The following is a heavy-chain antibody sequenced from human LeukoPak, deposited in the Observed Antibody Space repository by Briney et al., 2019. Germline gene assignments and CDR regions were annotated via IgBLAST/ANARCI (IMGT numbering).Heavy chain of an antibody. Sequence: GGSLRLSCAVSGFMFSSYWMSWVRQAPGKGLEWVAKIKHDGDETYYVDSVKGRFTISRDNAKNSLYLQMNSLRAEDRAAYYCARDPSGTRAFDIWGQGTMVTVSS. CDR3: ARDPSGTRAFDI. V-gene: IGHV3-7*01. D-gene: IGHD1-26*01. J-gene: IGHJ3*02. CDR2: IKHDGDET. CDR1: GFMFSSYW.